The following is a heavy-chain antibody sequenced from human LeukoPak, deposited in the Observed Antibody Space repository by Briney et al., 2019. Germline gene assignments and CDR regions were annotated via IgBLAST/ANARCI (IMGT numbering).Heavy chain of an antibody. V-gene: IGHV3-9*03. CDR1: GFTFDDYA. Sequence: GGSLRLSCAASGFTFDDYAMHWVRQAPGKGLEWVSGISWNSGSIGYADSVKGRFTISRDNAKNSLYLQMNSLRAEVMALYYCARGRGYSYGSLGYWGQGTLVTVSS. CDR3: ARGRGYSYGSLGY. J-gene: IGHJ4*02. CDR2: ISWNSGSI. D-gene: IGHD5-18*01.